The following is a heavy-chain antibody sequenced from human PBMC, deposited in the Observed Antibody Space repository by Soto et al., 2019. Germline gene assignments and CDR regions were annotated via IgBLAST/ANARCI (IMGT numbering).Heavy chain of an antibody. J-gene: IGHJ4*02. CDR1: RGTFSSYP. D-gene: IGHD2-15*01. CDR2: IIPILGIA. Sequence: QVQLVQSGAEGNKPGSSVKVSCKASRGTFSSYPISWVRQAPGQGPEWMGRIIPILGIANYAQQFQGRVTITAEKSTSEAYMDQSSLRSEGTDVYYFARAAGYCSCGSCYSLHFDYWGQGTLGTVSS. V-gene: IGHV1-69*02. CDR3: ARAAGYCSCGSCYSLHFDY.